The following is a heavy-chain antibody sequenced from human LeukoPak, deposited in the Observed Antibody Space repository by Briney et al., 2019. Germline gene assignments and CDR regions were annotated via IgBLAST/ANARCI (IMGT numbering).Heavy chain of an antibody. CDR1: GFTFSTYS. D-gene: IGHD6-13*01. V-gene: IGHV3-48*04. CDR3: ARDGPRLYGQQLAY. CDR2: ISSRSSTI. Sequence: GGPLRLSCAASGFTFSTYSMNWVRQAPGKGLEWVSYISSRSSTIYYADSVKGRFTISRDNAKNSLYLQMNSLRAEDTAVYYCARDGPRLYGQQLAYWGQGTLVTVSS. J-gene: IGHJ4*02.